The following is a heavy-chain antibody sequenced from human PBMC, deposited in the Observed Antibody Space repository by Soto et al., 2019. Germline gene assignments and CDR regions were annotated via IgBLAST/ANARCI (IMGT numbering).Heavy chain of an antibody. CDR2: ISYDGSNK. V-gene: IGHV3-30*18. J-gene: IGHJ4*02. D-gene: IGHD1-7*01. CDR1: GFTFSSYG. Sequence: QVQLVESGGGVVQPGRSLRLSCAASGFTFSSYGMHWVRQAPGKGLEWVAVISYDGSNKYYADSVKGRFTSSRDNSKNTLYLQRNSLRAEDTAVYYCAKLRIGLELRGPHFDYWGQGTLVTVSS. CDR3: AKLRIGLELRGPHFDY.